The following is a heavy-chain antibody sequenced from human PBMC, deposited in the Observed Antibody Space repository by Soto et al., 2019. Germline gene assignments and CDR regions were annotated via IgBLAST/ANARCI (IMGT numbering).Heavy chain of an antibody. CDR1: GFTFSSYG. J-gene: IGHJ4*02. V-gene: IGHV3-33*01. D-gene: IGHD1-26*01. CDR2: IWYDGSNK. Sequence: QVQLVESGGGVVQPGRSLRLSCAASGFTFSSYGMHWVRQAPGKGLEWVAVIWYDGSNKYYADSVKGRFTISRDNSKNTLYLQMNSLRAEDTAVYYCARWVIDSGSYFDYWGQGTLVTVSS. CDR3: ARWVIDSGSYFDY.